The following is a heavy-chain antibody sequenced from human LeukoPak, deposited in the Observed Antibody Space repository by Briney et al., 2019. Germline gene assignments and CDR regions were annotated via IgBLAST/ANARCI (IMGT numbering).Heavy chain of an antibody. D-gene: IGHD3-10*01. CDR2: IYYSGST. CDR3: ATSYYGRSPNWFDP. CDR1: GGSISSYY. Sequence: SETLSLTCTVSGGSISSYYWSWIRQPPGKGLEWIGYIYYSGSTNYNPSLKSRVTISLDTSKNQFSLKLTSVTDADTAVYYCATSYYGRSPNWFDPWGQGTLVTVSS. V-gene: IGHV4-59*01. J-gene: IGHJ5*02.